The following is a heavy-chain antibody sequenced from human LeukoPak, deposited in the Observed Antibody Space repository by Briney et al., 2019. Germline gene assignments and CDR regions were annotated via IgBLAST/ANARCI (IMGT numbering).Heavy chain of an antibody. CDR2: ISNDGVT. CDR1: GFAFSSYA. J-gene: IGHJ4*02. Sequence: PGGSLRLSCAASGFAFSSYAINWVRQAPGRGLEWVSVISNDGVTDYADSVKGRFTISRDDSNDTAFLKLTSLSPEHTAVYSCGGSGSYYTPSYYWGRGTLVTVSS. V-gene: IGHV3-53*01. CDR3: GGSGSYYTPSYY. D-gene: IGHD3-10*01.